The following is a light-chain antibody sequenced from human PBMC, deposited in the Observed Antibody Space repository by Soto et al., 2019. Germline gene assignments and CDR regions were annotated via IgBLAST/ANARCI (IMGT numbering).Light chain of an antibody. Sequence: EIVMTQSPATLSVSPGERATLSCRTSQSISNNLAWYQQKPGQAPRLLIYGASTRATGFPARFSGSGSGTEFTLTISSLQSEDFAVYFCQQYNNWPETFGQGTKLEIK. CDR1: QSISNN. CDR3: QQYNNWPET. V-gene: IGKV3-15*01. J-gene: IGKJ2*01. CDR2: GAS.